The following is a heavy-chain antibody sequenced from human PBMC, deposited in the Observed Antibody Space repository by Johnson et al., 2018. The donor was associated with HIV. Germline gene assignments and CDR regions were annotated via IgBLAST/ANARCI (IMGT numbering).Heavy chain of an antibody. CDR1: GFTFTSFA. V-gene: IGHV3-30-3*01. Sequence: QVQLVESGGGVVRPGTSLRLSCAASGFTFTSFAMHWVRQAPGKGLEWVGFISYDGSNKYFTDSVRGRFTISRDNSRNTLFLQMNSLRAEDTGVYYCVRRFYDSSAFDIWGQGTLVTVSS. D-gene: IGHD3-22*01. CDR3: VRRFYDSSAFDI. CDR2: ISYDGSNK. J-gene: IGHJ3*02.